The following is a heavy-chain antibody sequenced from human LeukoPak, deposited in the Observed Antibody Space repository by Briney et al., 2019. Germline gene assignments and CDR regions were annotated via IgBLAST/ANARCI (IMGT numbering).Heavy chain of an antibody. Sequence: GGSLRLSCAASRFTFSSYGMHWVRQAPGKGLEWVAVILYSGSDKYYSDSVKGRFTISRDNSKNTLYLQMNSLRAEDTAVYYCARDRRPSSWLGVGPWGQGTLVTVSS. D-gene: IGHD6-13*01. CDR3: ARDRRPSSWLGVGP. CDR1: RFTFSSYG. CDR2: ILYSGSDK. V-gene: IGHV3-30*03. J-gene: IGHJ5*02.